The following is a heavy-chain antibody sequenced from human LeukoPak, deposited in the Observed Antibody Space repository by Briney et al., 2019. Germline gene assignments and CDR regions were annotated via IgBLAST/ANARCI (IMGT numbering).Heavy chain of an antibody. Sequence: GGSLRLSCTASGFPFGDSALTWVRQAPGKGLEWVGFIRNSAYGGTTEYAASVKGRFTISRDDSKTIAYLQMNSLKTEDTAVYYCTRTSIAEADGYWGQGTLVTVSS. V-gene: IGHV3-49*04. CDR3: TRTSIAEADGY. J-gene: IGHJ4*02. CDR2: IRNSAYGGTT. D-gene: IGHD6-13*01. CDR1: GFPFGDSA.